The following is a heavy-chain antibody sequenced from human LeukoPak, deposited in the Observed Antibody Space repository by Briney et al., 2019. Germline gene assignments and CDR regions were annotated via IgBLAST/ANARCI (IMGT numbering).Heavy chain of an antibody. CDR2: ISAYNGHT. D-gene: IGHD4-17*01. J-gene: IGHJ3*02. V-gene: IGHV1-18*01. Sequence: ASVKVSCKASGYTFTTHGITWVRQAPGQGLEWMGWISAYNGHTNYAQKLQGRVTMTTDTSTSTAYMELRSLRSDDTAVYYCARFTVTPSRAFDIWGQGTMVTVSS. CDR1: GYTFTTHG. CDR3: ARFTVTPSRAFDI.